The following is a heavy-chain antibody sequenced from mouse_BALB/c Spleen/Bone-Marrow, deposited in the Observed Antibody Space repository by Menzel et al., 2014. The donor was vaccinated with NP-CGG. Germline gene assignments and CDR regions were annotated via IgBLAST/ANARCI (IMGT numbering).Heavy chain of an antibody. V-gene: IGHV5-6-3*01. CDR3: ARIWAYYAMDY. Sequence: EVHLVEPGGGLVQPGGSLKLSCAASGFTFSSYGMSWVRQTPDKRLELVATINSNGGSTYYPDSVKGRFTISRDNAKNTLYLQMSSLKSEDTAMYYCARIWAYYAMDYWGQGTSVTVSS. CDR2: INSNGGST. CDR1: GFTFSSYG. D-gene: IGHD4-1*01. J-gene: IGHJ4*01.